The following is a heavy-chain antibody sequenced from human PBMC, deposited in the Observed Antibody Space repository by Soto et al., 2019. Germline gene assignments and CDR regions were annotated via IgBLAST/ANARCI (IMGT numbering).Heavy chain of an antibody. CDR1: GGSISSYY. D-gene: IGHD6-13*01. CDR3: ARHLGEHQLTTFDY. J-gene: IGHJ4*02. V-gene: IGHV4-59*08. CDR2: IYYSGSN. Sequence: PSKTLSLTCTVSGGSISSYYWSWIRQPPGKGLERIGYIYYSGSNNYNPSLKSQVTISVDTSKNQYKLTLSSVTAADTAVYYCARHLGEHQLTTFDYWDQGSLVTFSS.